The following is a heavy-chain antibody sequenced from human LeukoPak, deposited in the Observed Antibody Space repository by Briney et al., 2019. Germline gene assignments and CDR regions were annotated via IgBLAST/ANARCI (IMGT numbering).Heavy chain of an antibody. CDR2: INPNSGGT. V-gene: IGHV1-2*02. J-gene: IGHJ4*02. CDR3: ARDLRAAAGTKGGFDY. CDR1: GLTFTGVNY. D-gene: IGHD6-13*01. Sequence: ASVKVSCEASGLTFTGVNYIHWVRQAPGQGPEWMGWINPNSGGTNYAQKFQGRVTMTRDTSISTAYMELSRLRSDDTAVYYCARDLRAAAGTKGGFDYWGQGTLVTVSS.